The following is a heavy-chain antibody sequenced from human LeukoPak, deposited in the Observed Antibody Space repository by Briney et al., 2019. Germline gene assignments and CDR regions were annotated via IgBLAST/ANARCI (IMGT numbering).Heavy chain of an antibody. D-gene: IGHD3-22*01. CDR3: ARGTYYYDSSGYSSGGLGY. CDR2: ISYDGSDK. V-gene: IGHV3-30*04. J-gene: IGHJ4*02. CDR1: GFTFSTYA. Sequence: GGSLRLSCAASGFTFSTYAMHWVRQAPGKGLECVAVISYDGSDKYHADSVKGRFTISRDNSENTLYLQMNSLRAENTAVYYCARGTYYYDSSGYSSGGLGYWGQGTLVTVSS.